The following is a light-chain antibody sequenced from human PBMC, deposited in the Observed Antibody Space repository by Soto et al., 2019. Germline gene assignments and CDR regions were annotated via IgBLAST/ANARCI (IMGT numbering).Light chain of an antibody. CDR2: DAS. J-gene: IGKJ1*01. Sequence: EIVRTQSPATLSLSPWERATLSCRASQSVGKYLVWYQQKPGQAPRLLIYDASNRATGIPARFSGSGSGTDFHLTISSLEPEDLAVYYCQQRGNRPPWTFGQGTKVEIK. CDR3: QQRGNRPPWT. V-gene: IGKV3-11*01. CDR1: QSVGKY.